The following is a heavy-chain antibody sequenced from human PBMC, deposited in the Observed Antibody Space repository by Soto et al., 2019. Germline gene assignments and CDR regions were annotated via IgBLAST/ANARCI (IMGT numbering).Heavy chain of an antibody. CDR2: INHSEST. CDR1: GGSFSGYY. V-gene: IGHV4-34*01. Sequence: SETLSLTCAVYGGSFSGYYWSWIRQPPGKGLEWIGEINHSESTNYNPSLKSRVTISVDTSKNQFSLKLSSVTAADTAVYYCARGPRDIVVVPAAMRKSFNWFDPWGQGTLVTVSS. J-gene: IGHJ5*02. CDR3: ARGPRDIVVVPAAMRKSFNWFDP. D-gene: IGHD2-2*01.